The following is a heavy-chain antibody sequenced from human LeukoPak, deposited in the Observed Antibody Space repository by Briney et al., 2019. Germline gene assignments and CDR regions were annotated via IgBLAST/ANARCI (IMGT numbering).Heavy chain of an antibody. J-gene: IGHJ4*02. D-gene: IGHD6-13*01. CDR1: GFTFDDYA. CDR2: ISWNSGSI. V-gene: IGHV3-9*01. CDR3: ARGRAAAGIARFNY. Sequence: PGRSLRLSCAASGFTFDDYAMHWVRQAPGKGLEWVSGISWNSGSIGYADSVKGRFTISRDNAKNSLYLQMNSLRAEDTALYYCARGRAAAGIARFNYWGQGTLVTVSS.